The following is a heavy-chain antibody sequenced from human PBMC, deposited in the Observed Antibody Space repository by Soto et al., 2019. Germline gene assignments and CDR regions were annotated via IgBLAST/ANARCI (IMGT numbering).Heavy chain of an antibody. CDR3: AKHGIAWDQTLSQPNWFDP. D-gene: IGHD2-2*01. J-gene: IGHJ5*02. Sequence: QVQLVESGGGVVQPGRSLRLSCAASGFTFSNYAIHWVRQAPGRGLEWVTVISCDGSNKYYADSVKGRFTISRDNSKNTVYLQMSSLRVEDTAVYYCAKHGIAWDQTLSQPNWFDPWGQGTLVTVSS. CDR2: ISCDGSNK. CDR1: GFTFSNYA. V-gene: IGHV3-30*18.